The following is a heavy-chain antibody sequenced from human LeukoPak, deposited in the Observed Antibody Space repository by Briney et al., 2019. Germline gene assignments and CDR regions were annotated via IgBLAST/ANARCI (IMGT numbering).Heavy chain of an antibody. V-gene: IGHV6-1*01. D-gene: IGHD1-7*01. CDR1: GDSVSSNSAA. Sequence: SQTLPLTCAISGDSVSSNSAAWNWIRQSPSRGLEWLGRTYYRSKWYNDYAVSVKSRITINPDTSKNQFSLQLNSVTPEDTAVYYCARVLGTIYGTYYYYYGMDVWGQGTTVTVSS. CDR2: TYYRSKWYN. J-gene: IGHJ6*02. CDR3: ARVLGTIYGTYYYYYGMDV.